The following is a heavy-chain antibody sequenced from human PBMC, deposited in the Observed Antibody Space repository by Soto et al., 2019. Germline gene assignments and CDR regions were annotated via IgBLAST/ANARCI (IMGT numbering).Heavy chain of an antibody. CDR3: AKGAGDGSYDYYYGMDV. Sequence: GVSLRLSFEPCVLPLSRYGMHGFRPAPGKGLEWVAVISYDGSNKYYADSVKGRFTIARDNSKNTLYLQMNSLGAEDTAVYYCAKGAGDGSYDYYYGMDVWGQGTTVSVS. J-gene: IGHJ6*02. CDR2: ISYDGSNK. CDR1: VLPLSRYG. D-gene: IGHD4-17*01. V-gene: IGHV3-30*18.